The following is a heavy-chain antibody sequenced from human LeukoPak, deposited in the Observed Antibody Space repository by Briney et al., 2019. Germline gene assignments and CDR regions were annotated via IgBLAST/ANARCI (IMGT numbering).Heavy chain of an antibody. CDR3: AREIKWELPDY. Sequence: PSETLSLTCTVSGGSISSGSYYWSWIRQPAGKGLEWIGRIYTSGSTNYNPSLKSRVTISVDTSKNQFSLKLSSVTAADTAVYYCAREIKWELPDYWGQGTLVTVSS. V-gene: IGHV4-61*02. J-gene: IGHJ4*02. CDR2: IYTSGST. CDR1: GGSISSGSYY. D-gene: IGHD1-26*01.